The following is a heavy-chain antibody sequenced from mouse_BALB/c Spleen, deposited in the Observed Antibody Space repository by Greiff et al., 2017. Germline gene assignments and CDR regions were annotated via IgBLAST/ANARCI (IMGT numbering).Heavy chain of an antibody. V-gene: IGHV5-17*02. CDR2: ISSGSSTI. CDR3: ARYFNYGNYVGAMDY. Sequence: EVNVVESGGGLVQPGGSRKLSCAASGFTFSSFGMHWVRQAPEKGLEWVAYISSGSSTIYYADTVKGRFTISRDNPKNTLFLQMTSLRSEDTAMYYCARYFNYGNYVGAMDYWGQGTSVTVSS. CDR1: GFTFSSFG. J-gene: IGHJ4*01. D-gene: IGHD2-1*01.